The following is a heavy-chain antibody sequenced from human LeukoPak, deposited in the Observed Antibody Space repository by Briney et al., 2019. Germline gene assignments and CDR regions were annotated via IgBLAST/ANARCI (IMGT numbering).Heavy chain of an antibody. Sequence: GESLRLSCAGSGFIFSRASMTWVRQSPGKGLEWVATINPDVSMKWYLDSVNGRFSISRDNSENAVFLQMNSLRVEDMVVYYCAKLLGDVTTLDYWGQGILVTVSS. J-gene: IGHJ4*02. V-gene: IGHV3-7*01. CDR2: INPDVSMK. D-gene: IGHD3-16*01. CDR3: AKLLGDVTTLDY. CDR1: GFIFSRAS.